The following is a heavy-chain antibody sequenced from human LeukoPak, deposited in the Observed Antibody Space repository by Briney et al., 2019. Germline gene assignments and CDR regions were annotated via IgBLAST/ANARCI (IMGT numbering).Heavy chain of an antibody. CDR1: EFSASNYW. CDR2: IKQDGSQE. J-gene: IGHJ4*02. Sequence: GGSLRLSCVVSEFSASNYWMSGVRQAPGKGLEWVANIKQDGSQENYVDSVKGRFPISRDNAKNSVYLQMNGLLVEDTAVYYCVREWAGGLAAAGTRIEGSYWGQGTQVIVSS. CDR3: VREWAGGLAAAGTRIEGSY. D-gene: IGHD6-13*01. V-gene: IGHV3-7*01.